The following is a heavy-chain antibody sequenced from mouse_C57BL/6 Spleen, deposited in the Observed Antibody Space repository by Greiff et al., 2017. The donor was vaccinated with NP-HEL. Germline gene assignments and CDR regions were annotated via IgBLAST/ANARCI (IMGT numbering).Heavy chain of an antibody. D-gene: IGHD2-4*01. CDR1: GFTFSSYA. Sequence: EVKLVESGGGLVKPGGSLKLSCAASGFTFSSYAMSWVRQTPEKRLEWVATISDGGSYTYYPDNVKGRFTISRDNAKNNLYLQMSHLKSEDTAMYYCARDYDYDWYFDVWGTGTTVTVSS. J-gene: IGHJ1*03. CDR2: ISDGGSYT. V-gene: IGHV5-4*01. CDR3: ARDYDYDWYFDV.